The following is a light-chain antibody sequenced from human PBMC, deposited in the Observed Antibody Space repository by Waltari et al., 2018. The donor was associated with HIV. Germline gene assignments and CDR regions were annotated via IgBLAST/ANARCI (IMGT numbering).Light chain of an antibody. CDR3: QQGYKLPLT. V-gene: IGKV1-12*02. CDR1: QGIGSW. CDR2: DAS. Sequence: DIQMTQSPRVVSASTGKRVTINGRASQGIGSWLAWYRQRPGEAPDLLIHDASHLRTGVPSRFSGGGSGTGFLLTSNSLQAQDLGTYFCQQGYKLPLTFGPGTTIEI. J-gene: IGKJ2*01.